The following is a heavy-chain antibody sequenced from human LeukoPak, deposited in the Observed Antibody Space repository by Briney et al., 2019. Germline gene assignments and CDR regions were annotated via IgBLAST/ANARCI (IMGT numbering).Heavy chain of an antibody. CDR1: GYSISSGYY. J-gene: IGHJ4*02. D-gene: IGHD6-19*01. V-gene: IGHV4-38-2*02. CDR3: ARDRGSAVAGTGGVDY. Sequence: SETLSLTCTVSGYSISSGYYWGWIRQPPGKGLEWIGSIYRSGSTYYNPSLKSRVTISVDTSKNQFSLKLSSVTAADTAVYYCARDRGSAVAGTGGVDYWGQGTLVTVSS. CDR2: IYRSGST.